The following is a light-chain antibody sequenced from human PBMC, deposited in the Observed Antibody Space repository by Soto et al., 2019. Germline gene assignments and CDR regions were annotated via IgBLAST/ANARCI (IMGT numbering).Light chain of an antibody. CDR3: QQNYKTPYT. V-gene: IGKV1-39*01. CDR2: AAS. Sequence: DIPMTQSPSSLSASVGDRVTITRRASQSISTYLNWYQHKPGKAPNVLIYAASSLQSGVPSRFSGSGSGTDFTLTINSLQPDDFATYYCQQNYKTPYTFGQGTKLEIK. J-gene: IGKJ2*01. CDR1: QSISTY.